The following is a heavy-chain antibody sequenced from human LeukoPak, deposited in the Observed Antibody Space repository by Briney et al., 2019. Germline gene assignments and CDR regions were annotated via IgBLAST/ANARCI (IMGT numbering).Heavy chain of an antibody. V-gene: IGHV1-69*05. D-gene: IGHD3-3*01. CDR1: GDTFSSYD. J-gene: IGHJ4*02. CDR2: IIPIFGTA. CDR3: ARGDFWSGSFDY. Sequence: SVKVSCKGSGDTFSSYDISWVRQAPGQGLEWMGRIIPIFGTANYAQKFQGRVTITTDESTSTAYMELSSLRSEDTAVYYCARGDFWSGSFDYWGQGTLVTVPS.